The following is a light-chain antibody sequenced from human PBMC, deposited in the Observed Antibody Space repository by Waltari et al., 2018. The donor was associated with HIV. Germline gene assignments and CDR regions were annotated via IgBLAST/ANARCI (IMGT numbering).Light chain of an antibody. CDR3: TSYASNNNYV. Sequence: QSALTQPPSASGSPGQSVTISCTGTSSAVGAYDFVSWYQQHPGKVPKRIISEVTKRPSGVPDRFFGSKSDNTASLTISGLQAEDEADYYCTSYASNNNYVFGTGTKVTVL. CDR1: SSAVGAYDF. CDR2: EVT. V-gene: IGLV2-8*01. J-gene: IGLJ1*01.